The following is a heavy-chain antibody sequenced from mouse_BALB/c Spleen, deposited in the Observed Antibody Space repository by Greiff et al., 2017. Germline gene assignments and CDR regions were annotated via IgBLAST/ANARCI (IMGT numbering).Heavy chain of an antibody. CDR2: IRLKSNNYAT. CDR1: GFTFSNYW. Sequence: EVKLMESGGGLVQPGGSMKLSCVASGFTFSNYWMNWVRQSPEKGLEWVAEIRLKSNNYATHYAESVKGRFTISRDDSKSSVYLQMNNLSAEDTGIYYCTRNYGNWFAYWGQGTLVTVSA. D-gene: IGHD1-1*02. V-gene: IGHV6-6*02. CDR3: TRNYGNWFAY. J-gene: IGHJ3*01.